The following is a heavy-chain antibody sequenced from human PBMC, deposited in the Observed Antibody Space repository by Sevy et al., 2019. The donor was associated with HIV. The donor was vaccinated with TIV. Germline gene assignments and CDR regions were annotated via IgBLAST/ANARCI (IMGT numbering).Heavy chain of an antibody. CDR3: ARGLRLNEYSSSAGAFDI. J-gene: IGHJ3*02. V-gene: IGHV1-8*01. D-gene: IGHD6-6*01. Sequence: ASVKVSCKASGYTFTSYDMNWVRQATGQGLEWMGWMNPSSGNTGYAQKFQGRVTMTRNTSISTAYMELSSLRSEDTAVYYCARGLRLNEYSSSAGAFDIWGQGTMVTVSS. CDR1: GYTFTSYD. CDR2: MNPSSGNT.